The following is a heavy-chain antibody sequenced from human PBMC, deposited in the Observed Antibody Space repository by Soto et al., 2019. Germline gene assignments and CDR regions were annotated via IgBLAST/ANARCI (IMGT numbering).Heavy chain of an antibody. J-gene: IGHJ2*01. CDR3: EKDSTTYWYFDL. Sequence: QVQLVESGGGVVQPGRSLRLSCAASGFTFSSYGMHWVRQAPGKGLEWVAVISYDGSNKYYADCVKGRFTISRDNSKNTLYLQMNSLRAEDTAVYYCEKDSTTYWYFDLWGRGTLVTVSS. V-gene: IGHV3-30*18. CDR1: GFTFSSYG. D-gene: IGHD1-1*01. CDR2: ISYDGSNK.